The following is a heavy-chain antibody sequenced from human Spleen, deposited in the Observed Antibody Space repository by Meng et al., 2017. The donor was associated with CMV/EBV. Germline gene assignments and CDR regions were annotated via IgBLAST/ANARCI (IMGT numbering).Heavy chain of an antibody. D-gene: IGHD3-9*01. CDR3: ARLDKKHYYGMDV. V-gene: IGHV3-30*12. CDR2: ISYDGSNK. Sequence: GGSLRLSCVASGFIFTNYVMHWVRQVPGKGLEWVAVISYDGSNKYYADSVKGRFTIARDRFKNTLYLQMDTLTAEDTAVYYCARLDKKHYYGMDVWGQGTTVTVS. J-gene: IGHJ6*02. CDR1: GFIFTNYV.